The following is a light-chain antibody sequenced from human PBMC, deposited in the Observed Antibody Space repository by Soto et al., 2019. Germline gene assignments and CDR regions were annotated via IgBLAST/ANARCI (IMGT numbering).Light chain of an antibody. CDR2: DVT. CDR3: TSYAGSSYAGSDIPVV. CDR1: SSDVGGYNF. V-gene: IGLV2-8*01. J-gene: IGLJ2*01. Sequence: QSVLTQPPSASGSPGQSVTISCTGTSSDVGGYNFVSWYQQHPGKAPKLMIYDVTKRPSGVPDRFSGSKSGNTASLTVSGLQGEDEADYYCTSYAGSSYAGSDIPVVFGGGTKLTVL.